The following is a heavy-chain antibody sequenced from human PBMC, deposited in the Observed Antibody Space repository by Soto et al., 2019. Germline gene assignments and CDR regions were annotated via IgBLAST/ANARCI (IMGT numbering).Heavy chain of an antibody. CDR2: IISMHSVT. CDR1: GGTFSRYS. J-gene: IGHJ5*02. Sequence: SVKVSCKASGGTFSRYSLNWVRQAPGQGLEWIGRIISMHSVTNYAQSYRGRVTITADKSTNTVYMELRDLRSEDTALYYCARDLPYCSNGVCPFDPWGQGTLVTVSS. CDR3: ARDLPYCSNGVCPFDP. D-gene: IGHD2-8*01. V-gene: IGHV1-69*10.